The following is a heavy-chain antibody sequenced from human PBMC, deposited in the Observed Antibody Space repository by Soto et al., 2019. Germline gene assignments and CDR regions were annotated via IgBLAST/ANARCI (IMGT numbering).Heavy chain of an antibody. J-gene: IGHJ4*02. CDR2: IYYSGST. Sequence: SETLSLTCTVSGGSISSGDYYWSWIRQPPGKGLEWIGYIYYSGSTYYNPSLKSRVTISVDTSKNQFSLKLSSVTAADTAVYYCAREGSAYFDFYWGQGTLVTVSS. CDR1: GGSISSGDYY. D-gene: IGHD3-9*01. V-gene: IGHV4-30-4*01. CDR3: AREGSAYFDFY.